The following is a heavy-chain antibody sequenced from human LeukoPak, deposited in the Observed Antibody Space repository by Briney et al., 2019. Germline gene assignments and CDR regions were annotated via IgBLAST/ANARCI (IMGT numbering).Heavy chain of an antibody. CDR1: GFTFSSYA. CDR2: ISGSGGST. Sequence: PGGSLRLSCAASGFTFSSYAMSWVRQAPGKGLEWVSAISGSGGSTYYADSVKGRFTISRDNSKNTLYLQMNSLRAEDTAVYYCARDRKWELLGYFDYWGQGTLVTVSS. V-gene: IGHV3-23*01. J-gene: IGHJ4*02. CDR3: ARDRKWELLGYFDY. D-gene: IGHD1-26*01.